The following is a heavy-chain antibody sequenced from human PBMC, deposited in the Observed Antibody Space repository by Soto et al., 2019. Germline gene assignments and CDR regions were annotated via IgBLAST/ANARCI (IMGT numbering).Heavy chain of an antibody. D-gene: IGHD2-21*02. CDR3: TRDGDGRMTTNPYYYYGMDV. V-gene: IGHV4-59*01. CDR2: VYYSGGA. J-gene: IGHJ6*02. CDR1: GGSISGYY. Sequence: PSETLSLTCTVSGGSISGYYWCWIRQHPGKGLDWIVNVYYSGGAKYNPSVKRRVSISVDTSKNQFSLNLSSVTAADTAVYYCTRDGDGRMTTNPYYYYGMDVWGPGITVT.